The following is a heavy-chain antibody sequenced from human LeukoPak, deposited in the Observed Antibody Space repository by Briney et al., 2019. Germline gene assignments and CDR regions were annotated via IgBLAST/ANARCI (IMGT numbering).Heavy chain of an antibody. CDR2: INHSGST. D-gene: IGHD2-15*01. CDR3: ARHRCSGGSCYPMNWFDP. V-gene: IGHV4-34*01. CDR1: GGSFSGYD. Sequence: SETLSLTCAVYGGSFSGYDWSWIRQPPGKGLEWIGEINHSGSTNYNPSLKSRVTISVDTSKNQFSPKLSSVTAADTAVYYCARHRCSGGSCYPMNWFDPWGQGTLVTVSS. J-gene: IGHJ5*02.